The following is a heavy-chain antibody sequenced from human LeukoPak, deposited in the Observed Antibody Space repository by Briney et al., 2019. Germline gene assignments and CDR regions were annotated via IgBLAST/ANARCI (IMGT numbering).Heavy chain of an antibody. Sequence: GGSLRLSCASSRYTFSGYGMHCVRQAPGKGLEWVTVISYDGSYKSYGNSVKGRFTISRDNSKNTLYLQMNSLRDEDTAVYYCAKGLGRLRHFDYWGQGTLVTVSS. CDR1: RYTFSGYG. J-gene: IGHJ4*02. CDR3: AKGLGRLRHFDY. V-gene: IGHV3-30*18. CDR2: ISYDGSYK. D-gene: IGHD5-12*01.